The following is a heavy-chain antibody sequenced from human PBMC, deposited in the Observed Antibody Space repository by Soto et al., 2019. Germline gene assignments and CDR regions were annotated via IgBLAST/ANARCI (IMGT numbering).Heavy chain of an antibody. Sequence: QVQLVQSGAEVKKPGSSVKVSCKASGGIFSSYAISWLRQAPGQGLEWMGAVIPILGQAYYAQDLQDRVSITADESTRTTYMELSSLRSEDTAVYFCARVGGIGARPGTDYWGQGTLVTVSS. CDR2: VIPILGQA. V-gene: IGHV1-69*01. CDR3: ARVGGIGARPGTDY. CDR1: GGIFSSYA. D-gene: IGHD6-6*01. J-gene: IGHJ4*02.